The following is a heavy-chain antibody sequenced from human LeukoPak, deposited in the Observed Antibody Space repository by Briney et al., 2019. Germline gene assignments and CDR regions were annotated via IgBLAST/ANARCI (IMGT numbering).Heavy chain of an antibody. V-gene: IGHV2-5*02. J-gene: IGHJ4*02. CDR1: GFSLSTSGVG. D-gene: IGHD1-26*01. Sequence: SGPTLVNPTQTLTLTCTFSGFSLSTSGVGVGWIRQPPGKALEWLALIYWDDDKRYSPSLKSRLTITKDTSKNQVVLTMTNMDPVDTATCYCAHIPPGILGFDYWGQGTLVTVSP. CDR2: IYWDDDK. CDR3: AHIPPGILGFDY.